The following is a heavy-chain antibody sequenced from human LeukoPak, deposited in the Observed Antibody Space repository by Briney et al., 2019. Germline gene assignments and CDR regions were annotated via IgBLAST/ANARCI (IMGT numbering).Heavy chain of an antibody. CDR2: ISYSGST. J-gene: IGHJ4*02. D-gene: IGHD4-23*01. Sequence: PSQTLSLICTVSGGSISSGGYFWSWLRLPPRKVLEWIGYISYSGSTYYNPSLKSRVTISADTSKNQFSLKLSSVTAADTAVYYCASTDYGGYFDYWGQGTLVTVSS. V-gene: IGHV4-31*03. CDR3: ASTDYGGYFDY. CDR1: GGSISSGGYF.